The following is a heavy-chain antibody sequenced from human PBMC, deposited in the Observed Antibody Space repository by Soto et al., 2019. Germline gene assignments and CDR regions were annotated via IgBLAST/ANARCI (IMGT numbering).Heavy chain of an antibody. J-gene: IGHJ6*02. CDR2: VSPIGTP. V-gene: IGHV4-31*03. Sequence: QVQLQESGPGLVKPSQTLPLTCTVSGDSVSGGYYWSWVRQRPRKGLEWIGYVSPIGTPYYSPSLNSRVSISIATSKNQLSLEVRSVTAADTAVYYCARDRGSYGMDVWGQGTTVTVSS. CDR3: ARDRGSYGMDV. CDR1: GDSVSGGYY.